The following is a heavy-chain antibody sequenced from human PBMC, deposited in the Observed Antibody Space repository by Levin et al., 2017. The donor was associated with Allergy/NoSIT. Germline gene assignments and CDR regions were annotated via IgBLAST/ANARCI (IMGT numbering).Heavy chain of an antibody. CDR1: GFSLSTSGVG. CDR3: AHRPNVYYDFWSGYYTEGGWFDP. Sequence: SGPTLVKPTQTLTLTCTFSGFSLSTSGVGVGWIRQPPGKALEWLALIYWNDDKRYSPSLKSRLTITKDTSKNQVVLTMTNMDPVDTATYYCAHRPNVYYDFWSGYYTEGGWFDPWGQGTLVTVSS. D-gene: IGHD3-3*01. J-gene: IGHJ5*02. V-gene: IGHV2-5*01. CDR2: IYWNDDK.